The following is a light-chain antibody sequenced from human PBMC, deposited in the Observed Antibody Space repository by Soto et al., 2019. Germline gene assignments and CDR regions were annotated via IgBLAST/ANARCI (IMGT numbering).Light chain of an antibody. CDR2: GAS. CDR1: QSLRSSY. J-gene: IGKJ1*01. CDR3: HQYGTSPPLT. Sequence: EIVLTQSPGTLSLSPGESATLSCRASQSLRSSYLAWYQQKPGQPPRLLFYGASNRPTGIPATLTGSGSGTDFTLTISRLEPEDFAVYYCHQYGTSPPLTFGQGTKVE. V-gene: IGKV3-20*01.